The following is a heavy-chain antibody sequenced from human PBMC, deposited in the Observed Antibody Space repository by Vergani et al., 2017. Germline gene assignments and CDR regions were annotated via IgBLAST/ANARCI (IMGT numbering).Heavy chain of an antibody. CDR2: IFSNDIK. CDR1: GFSLSNARIG. D-gene: IGHD3-3*01. J-gene: IGHJ6*04. CDR3: ARIHVNWADCLSGPNYYYYYGMDV. Sequence: QVTLKESGPVLVKPPETLPLTCTVSGFSLSNARIGVSWIRQPPGKALEWLAHIFSNDIKSYTTSLKSRLTIAKDTSKSQVFLTMPTMDPVDTATYYCARIHVNWADCLSGPNYYYYYGMDVWGKGTTVTVSS. V-gene: IGHV2-26*01.